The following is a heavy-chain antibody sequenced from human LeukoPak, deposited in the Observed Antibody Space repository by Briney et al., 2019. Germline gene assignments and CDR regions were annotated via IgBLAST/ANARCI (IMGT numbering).Heavy chain of an antibody. CDR2: IYHSGST. CDR3: ARTYGDYVRAFDI. D-gene: IGHD4-17*01. Sequence: ETLSLTCTVSGYSISSGYYWGWIRQPPGKGLEWIGSIYHSGSTYYNPSLKSRVTISVDTSKNQFSLKLSSVTAADTAVYYCARTYGDYVRAFDIWGQGTMVTVSS. CDR1: GYSISSGYY. J-gene: IGHJ3*02. V-gene: IGHV4-38-2*02.